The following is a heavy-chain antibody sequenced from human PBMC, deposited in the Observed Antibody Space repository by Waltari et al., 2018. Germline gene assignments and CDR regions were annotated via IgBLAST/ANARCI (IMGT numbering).Heavy chain of an antibody. CDR3: ARHEEQLVFDP. CDR2: IYHSGST. V-gene: IGHV4-38-2*01. J-gene: IGHJ5*02. D-gene: IGHD6-6*01. Sequence: QVQLQESGPGLVKPSETLSLTCAVSGYSISSGYYWGWIRQPPGKGLEWIGSIYHSGSTYYNPSLKSRVTISVDTSKNQFSLKLSSVTAADTAVYYCARHEEQLVFDPWGQGTLVTVSS. CDR1: GYSISSGYY.